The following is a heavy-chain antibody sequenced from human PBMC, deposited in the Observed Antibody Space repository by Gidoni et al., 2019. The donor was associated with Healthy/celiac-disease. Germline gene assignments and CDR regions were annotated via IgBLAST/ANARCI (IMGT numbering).Heavy chain of an antibody. CDR2: ISWDGGST. CDR1: GFTFDDYT. D-gene: IGHD6-6*01. Sequence: EVQLVESGGVVVQPGGSLRLSCAASGFTFDDYTRHWVRQAPGKGLEWVSLISWDGGSTYYADSVKGRFTISRDNSKNSLYLQMNSLRTEDTALYYCAKDIARRGSAIDYWGQGTLVTVSS. J-gene: IGHJ4*02. CDR3: AKDIARRGSAIDY. V-gene: IGHV3-43*01.